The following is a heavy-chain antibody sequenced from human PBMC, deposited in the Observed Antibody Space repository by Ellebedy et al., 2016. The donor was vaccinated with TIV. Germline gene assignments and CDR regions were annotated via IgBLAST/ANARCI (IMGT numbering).Heavy chain of an antibody. CDR2: INAGGTTI. CDR1: GFTFTANA. J-gene: IGHJ2*01. V-gene: IGHV3-48*03. CDR3: ARWHYGDYVSIYWYFDL. Sequence: PGGSLRLSCAASGFTFTANAMNWVRQAPGKGLEWVSYINAGGTTIYYADSVKGRFTISRDNAKNSLYLQMDSLRVEDTAVYYCARWHYGDYVSIYWYFDLWGRGTLVTVSS. D-gene: IGHD4-17*01.